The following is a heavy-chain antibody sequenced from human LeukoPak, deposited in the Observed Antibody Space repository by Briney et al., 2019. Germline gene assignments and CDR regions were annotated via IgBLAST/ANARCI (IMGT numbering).Heavy chain of an antibody. J-gene: IGHJ4*02. D-gene: IGHD1-26*01. CDR3: ATMMVSGSYSGFDY. CDR2: INPNSGGT. Sequence: APVKVSCEASGYTFTSYYMHWVRQAPGQGLEWMGWINPNSGGTNYAQKFQGRVTMTRDTSISTAYMELSRLRSDDTAVYYCATMMVSGSYSGFDYWGQGTLVTVSS. CDR1: GYTFTSYY. V-gene: IGHV1-2*02.